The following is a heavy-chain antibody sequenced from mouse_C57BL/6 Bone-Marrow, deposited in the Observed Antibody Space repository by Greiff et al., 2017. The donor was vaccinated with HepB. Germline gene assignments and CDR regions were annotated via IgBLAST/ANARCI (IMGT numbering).Heavy chain of an antibody. CDR2: IDPENGDT. V-gene: IGHV14-4*01. J-gene: IGHJ3*01. CDR3: TTWGSRAY. CDR1: GFNIKDDY. D-gene: IGHD3-3*01. Sequence: EVKLVESGAELVRPGASVKLSCTASGFNIKDDYMHWVKQRPEQGLEWIGWIDPENGDTEYASKFQGKATITADTSSNTAYLQLSSLTSEDTAVYYCTTWGSRAYWGQGTLVTVSA.